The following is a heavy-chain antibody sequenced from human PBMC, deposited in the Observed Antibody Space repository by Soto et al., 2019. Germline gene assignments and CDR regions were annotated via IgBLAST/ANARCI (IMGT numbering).Heavy chain of an antibody. D-gene: IGHD2-8*01. CDR2: INAGNGNT. V-gene: IGHV1-3*01. J-gene: IGHJ4*02. CDR3: ARVRIADCTNGVCPWHFDY. Sequence: ASVKVSCKASGYTFTSYAMHWVRQAPGQRLEWMGWINAGNGNTKYSQKFQGRVTITRDTSASTAYMELSSLRSEDTAVYYCARVRIADCTNGVCPWHFDYWGQGTLFTVST. CDR1: GYTFTSYA.